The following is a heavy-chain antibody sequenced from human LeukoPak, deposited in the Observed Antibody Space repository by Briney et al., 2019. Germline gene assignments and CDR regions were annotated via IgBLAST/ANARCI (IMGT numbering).Heavy chain of an antibody. D-gene: IGHD3-3*01. CDR2: INPNSGGT. J-gene: IGHJ4*02. V-gene: IGHV1-2*02. Sequence: ASVKVSCKASGYTFSGYYMHWVRQAPGQGLEWMGWINPNSGGTNYAQMFQGRVTMTRDTSISTAYMELSRLRSDDTAMYYCARGGFYYDFWSGYLEGDYWGQGTLVTVSS. CDR1: GYTFSGYY. CDR3: ARGGFYYDFWSGYLEGDY.